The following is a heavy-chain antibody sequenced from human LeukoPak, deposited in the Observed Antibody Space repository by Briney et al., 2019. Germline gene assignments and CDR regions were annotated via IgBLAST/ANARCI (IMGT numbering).Heavy chain of an antibody. Sequence: GGSQRLSCAASGFNFSSYEMNWVREAPGKGLEWVSYFSSSGSTIYYADSVKGRFTNSRDNAKNSLYLQMNSRRAEDTAGYYCARQDYGVFDYWGQGTLVTVSS. CDR1: GFNFSSYE. CDR2: FSSSGSTI. V-gene: IGHV3-48*03. J-gene: IGHJ4*02. D-gene: IGHD4-17*01. CDR3: ARQDYGVFDY.